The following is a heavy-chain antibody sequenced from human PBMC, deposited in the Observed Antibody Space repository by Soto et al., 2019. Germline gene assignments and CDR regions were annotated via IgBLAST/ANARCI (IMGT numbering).Heavy chain of an antibody. Sequence: GSLRLSCAASGXTLSSNAMYWVRRAPGKGLEWVSAISDRGDTTHYADSVKGRFTISRDTSNNTLYLHLNTLRADDTAVYYCAKDKPGTTSFDYWGQGTLVTVSS. D-gene: IGHD1-1*01. V-gene: IGHV3-23*01. J-gene: IGHJ4*02. CDR1: GXTLSSNA. CDR3: AKDKPGTTSFDY. CDR2: ISDRGDTT.